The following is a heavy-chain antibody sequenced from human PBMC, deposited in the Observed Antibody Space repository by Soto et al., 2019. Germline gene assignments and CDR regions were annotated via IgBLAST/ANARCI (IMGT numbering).Heavy chain of an antibody. Sequence: QVQLVESGGGVVQPGRSLRLSCAASGFTFSSYAMHWVRQAPGKGLAWVATISHDGNIKYYADSVKGRFIISRDNSRNTMYLQMNSLRAEDTTLYYCARYCKTSSSGYYYSGMDVWGRGTTVTVSS. CDR1: GFTFSSYA. J-gene: IGHJ6*02. V-gene: IGHV3-30-3*01. CDR2: ISHDGNIK. CDR3: ARYCKTSSSGYYYSGMDV. D-gene: IGHD6-6*01.